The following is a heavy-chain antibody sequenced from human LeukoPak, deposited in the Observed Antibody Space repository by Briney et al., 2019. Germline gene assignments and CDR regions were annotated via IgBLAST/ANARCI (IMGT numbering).Heavy chain of an antibody. Sequence: PSETLSLTCAVSGGSINSGSYDWGWIRQPPGKGLEWIGSINYGGSAYYNPSLKSRVTISVDTSKNQFSLKLSSVTAADTAVYYCARDRSIGTYYYGSGSPDYWGQGTLVTVSS. CDR1: GGSINSGSYD. D-gene: IGHD3-10*01. V-gene: IGHV4-39*07. CDR2: INYGGSA. J-gene: IGHJ4*02. CDR3: ARDRSIGTYYYGSGSPDY.